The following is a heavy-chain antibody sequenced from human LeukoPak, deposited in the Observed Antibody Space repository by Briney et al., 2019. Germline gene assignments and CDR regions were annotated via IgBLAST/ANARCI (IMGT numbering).Heavy chain of an antibody. CDR1: DGSISSGSYY. CDR2: IHYSGIT. D-gene: IGHD3-22*01. Sequence: SETLSLTCTVSDGSISSGSYYWGWIRQPPGKGLEWIANIHYSGITYYNPSLKSRVTIPVDTSKNQFSLKLSSVTAADTAVYYCAREAIYDSSGYYYSFDYWGQGTLVTVSS. CDR3: AREAIYDSSGYYYSFDY. J-gene: IGHJ4*02. V-gene: IGHV4-39*07.